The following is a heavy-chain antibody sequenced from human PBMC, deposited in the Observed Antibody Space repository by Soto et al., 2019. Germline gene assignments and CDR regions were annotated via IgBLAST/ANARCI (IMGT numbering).Heavy chain of an antibody. D-gene: IGHD5-12*01. V-gene: IGHV3-33*01. CDR1: GFTFSSYG. CDR3: ARDLGYNYYFDY. Sequence: SLRLSCAASGFTFSSYGMHWVRQAPGKGLEWVAVIWYDGSNKYYADSVKGRFTISRDNSKNTLYLQMNSLRAEDTAVYYCARDLGYNYYFDYWGQGTLVTVSS. J-gene: IGHJ4*02. CDR2: IWYDGSNK.